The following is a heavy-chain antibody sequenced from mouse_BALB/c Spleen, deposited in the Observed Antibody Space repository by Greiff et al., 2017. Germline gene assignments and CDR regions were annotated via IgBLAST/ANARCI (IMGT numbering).Heavy chain of an antibody. Sequence: QVQLKQSGAELAKPGASVKMSCTASGYTFTSYWMHWVKQRPGQGLEWIGYINPSTGYTEYNQKFKDKATLTADKSSSTAYMQLSSLTSEDSAVYYCAPYGYDAYWGQGTLVTVSA. D-gene: IGHD2-2*01. V-gene: IGHV1-7*01. CDR1: GYTFTSYW. J-gene: IGHJ3*01. CDR3: APYGYDAY. CDR2: INPSTGYT.